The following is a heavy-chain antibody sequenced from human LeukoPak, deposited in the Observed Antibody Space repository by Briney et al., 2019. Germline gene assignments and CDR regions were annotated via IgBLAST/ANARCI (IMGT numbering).Heavy chain of an antibody. V-gene: IGHV1-2*04. CDR3: ARGPTYYYGSGSRWFDP. D-gene: IGHD3-10*01. CDR2: INPNSGGT. J-gene: IGHJ5*02. CDR1: GGTFSSYA. Sequence: ASVKVSCKGSGGTFSSYAISWVRQAPGQGLEWMGWINPNSGGTNYAQKFQGWVTMTRDTSISTAYMELSRLRSDDTAVYYCARGPTYYYGSGSRWFDPWGQGTLVTVSS.